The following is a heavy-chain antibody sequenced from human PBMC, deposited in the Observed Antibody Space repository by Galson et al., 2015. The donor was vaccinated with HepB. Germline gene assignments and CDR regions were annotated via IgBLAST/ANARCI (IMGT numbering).Heavy chain of an antibody. CDR3: ARVGAYCGGDCYPRYAFDI. CDR2: INPNSGGT. D-gene: IGHD2-21*01. J-gene: IGHJ3*02. V-gene: IGHV1-2*02. CDR1: GYTFTGYY. Sequence: SVKVSCKASGYTFTGYYMHWVRQAPGQGLEWMGWINPNSGGTNYAQKFQGRVTMTRDTSISTAYMELSRLRSDDTAVYYCARVGAYCGGDCYPRYAFDIWGQGTMVTVSS.